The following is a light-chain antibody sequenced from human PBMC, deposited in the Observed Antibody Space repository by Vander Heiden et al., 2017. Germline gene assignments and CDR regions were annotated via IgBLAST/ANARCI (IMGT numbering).Light chain of an antibody. V-gene: IGLV3-27*01. J-gene: IGLJ3*02. Sequence: SSELTQPSSVSVSPGQTARLTCSGDVLSKKYARWLQQKPGQVPVLIMYKDSERPSGIPDRFSGSSSGTTVTLTISGAQIEDEADYYCDSAADNNWVFGGGSKLTVL. CDR3: DSAADNNWV. CDR2: KDS. CDR1: VLSKKY.